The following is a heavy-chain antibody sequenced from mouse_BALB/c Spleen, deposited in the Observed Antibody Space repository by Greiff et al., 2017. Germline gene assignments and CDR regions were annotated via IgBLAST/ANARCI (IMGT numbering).Heavy chain of an antibody. CDR3: ARVPRATGGYAMDY. D-gene: IGHD3-1*01. CDR2: IWGDGST. J-gene: IGHJ4*01. Sequence: QVHVKQSGPGLVQPSQSLSITCTVSGFSLTGYGVNWVRQPPGKGLEWLGMIWGDGSTDYNSALKSRLSISKDNSKSQVFLKMNSLQTDDTARYYCARVPRATGGYAMDYWGQGTSVTVSS. CDR1: GFSLTGYG. V-gene: IGHV2-6-7*01.